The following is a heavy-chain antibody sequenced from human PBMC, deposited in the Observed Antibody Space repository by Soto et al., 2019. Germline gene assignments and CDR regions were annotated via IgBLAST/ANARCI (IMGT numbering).Heavy chain of an antibody. CDR3: AIGSDGDYYFDY. CDR2: IYSSGST. Sequence: QVQLQESGPGLVKPSETLSLTCTVSGDSISTYYWSWIRQPAGKGLEWIGRIYSSGSTSYNPSLKSRVTMSVDTSKNQFSLKLNSVTAADTAVYYCAIGSDGDYYFDYWGLGTLVTVSS. CDR1: GDSISTYY. D-gene: IGHD4-17*01. J-gene: IGHJ4*02. V-gene: IGHV4-4*07.